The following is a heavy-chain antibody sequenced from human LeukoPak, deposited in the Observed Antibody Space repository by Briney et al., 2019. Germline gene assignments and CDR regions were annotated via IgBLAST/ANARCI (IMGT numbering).Heavy chain of an antibody. V-gene: IGHV3-23*01. D-gene: IGHD4-23*01. CDR2: ISGSGGTT. CDR3: AKPMGGNPPSNFDY. J-gene: IGHJ4*02. CDR1: GFTFNSYA. Sequence: GGSLRLSCAASGFTFNSYAMNWVRQAPGKGLEWVSGISGSGGTTYYADSVKGRFTISRDNSKNTLYLQMNSLRADDTAVYYCAKPMGGNPPSNFDYWGQGTLVTVSS.